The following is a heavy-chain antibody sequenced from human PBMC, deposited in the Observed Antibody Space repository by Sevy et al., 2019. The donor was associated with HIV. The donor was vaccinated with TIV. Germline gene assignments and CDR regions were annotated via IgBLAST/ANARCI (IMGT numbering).Heavy chain of an antibody. V-gene: IGHV3-49*03. CDR1: GFTFDDYA. J-gene: IGHJ4*02. D-gene: IGHD2-15*01. Sequence: GGCLRLSCTASGFTFDDYAMSWFRQAPGKGLEWVAFITRNSYEAYGGTREYVASVKGRFTISRDDSKSIAYLQMNSLKTEDTAMYYCSRALATAVTPEYYFDYWGQGTLVTVSS. CDR3: SRALATAVTPEYYFDY. CDR2: ITRNSYEAYGGTR.